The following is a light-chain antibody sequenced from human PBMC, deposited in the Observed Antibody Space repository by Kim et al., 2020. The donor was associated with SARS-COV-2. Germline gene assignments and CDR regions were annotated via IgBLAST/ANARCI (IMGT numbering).Light chain of an antibody. CDR1: QSIVYSDNKNY. CDR2: WAS. Sequence: ERATITCKSSQSIVYSDNKNYLAWYQQKPGQPPKLLIYWASTRQFGVPDRFSGSGSGTDFILTINSLQAEDVAVYYCHQYHSVPHTFGQGTKLEI. V-gene: IGKV4-1*01. CDR3: HQYHSVPHT. J-gene: IGKJ2*01.